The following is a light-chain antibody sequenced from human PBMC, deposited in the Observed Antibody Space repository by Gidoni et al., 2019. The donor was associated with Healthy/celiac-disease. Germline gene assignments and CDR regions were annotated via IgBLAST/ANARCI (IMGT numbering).Light chain of an antibody. J-gene: IGKJ1*01. CDR3: QQYYSTLSK. Sequence: DIVMTQSPESRAVALGERAAINCKSSQRVLYSSNNKNYLACYQQKPGQPPKLLIYWASTRESVVPDRFSGSGSGTYFTLTISSLQAEDVAVYYCQQYYSTLSKFGQGTKVEIK. CDR2: WAS. CDR1: QRVLYSSNNKNY. V-gene: IGKV4-1*01.